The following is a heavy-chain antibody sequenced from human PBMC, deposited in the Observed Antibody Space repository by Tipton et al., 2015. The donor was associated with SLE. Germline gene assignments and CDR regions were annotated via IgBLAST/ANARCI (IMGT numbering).Heavy chain of an antibody. CDR3: ARERGWDYDSSGYPDY. CDR2: INHSGST. CDR1: GFTFSSYA. J-gene: IGHJ4*02. D-gene: IGHD3-22*01. V-gene: IGHV4-34*01. Sequence: GSLRLSCAASGFTFSSYAMSWVRQAPGKGLEWIGEINHSGSTNYNPSLKSRLTISLDTSKNQFSLKLSSVTAADTAVYYCARERGWDYDSSGYPDYWGQGTLVTVSS.